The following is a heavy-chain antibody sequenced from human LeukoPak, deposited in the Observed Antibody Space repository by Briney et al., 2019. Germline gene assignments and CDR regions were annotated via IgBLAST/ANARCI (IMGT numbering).Heavy chain of an antibody. CDR1: GFTFSSYW. V-gene: IGHV3-7*03. CDR3: VRDSHFYDTLTGYYY. Sequence: GGSLRLSCAASGFTFSSYWMSWVRQAPGRGLEWVANIKQDGSEKTYVDSVEGRFTISRDNAKKSLYLQMSSLRAEDTAVYYCVRDSHFYDTLTGYYYWGQGTLVTVSS. D-gene: IGHD3-9*01. CDR2: IKQDGSEK. J-gene: IGHJ4*02.